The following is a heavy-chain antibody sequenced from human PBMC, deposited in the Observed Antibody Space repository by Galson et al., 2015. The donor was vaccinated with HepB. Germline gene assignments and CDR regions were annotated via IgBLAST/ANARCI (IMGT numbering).Heavy chain of an antibody. J-gene: IGHJ3*02. CDR3: ARDVPILGGAFDI. D-gene: IGHD2-21*01. CDR1: GFPYSTSN. V-gene: IGHV3-48*01. CDR2: IDSTSRAI. Sequence: SLRLSCAASGFPYSTSNMVWFRQAAGKGLEWLSYIDSTSRAIYYADSVKGRFTVSRDNGQNSLSLQMNSLRVGDTAVYYCARDVPILGGAFDIRGQGTIVSVSA.